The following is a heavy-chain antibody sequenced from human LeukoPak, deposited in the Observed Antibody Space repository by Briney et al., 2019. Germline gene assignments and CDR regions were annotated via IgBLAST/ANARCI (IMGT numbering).Heavy chain of an antibody. CDR1: GGSISSYY. D-gene: IGHD6-13*01. V-gene: IGHV4-59*01. Sequence: SETLSLTCTVSGGSISSYYWRWIRQPPGKGLEWIGYICYSGSTNYNPSLKSRVTISVDTSKNQFSLKLSSVTAADTAVYYCARVSRYSSSWYGSGYYGMDVWGQGTTVTVSS. CDR2: ICYSGST. J-gene: IGHJ6*02. CDR3: ARVSRYSSSWYGSGYYGMDV.